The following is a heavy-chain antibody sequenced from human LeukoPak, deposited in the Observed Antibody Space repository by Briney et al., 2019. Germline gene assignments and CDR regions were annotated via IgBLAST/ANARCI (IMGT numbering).Heavy chain of an antibody. CDR2: IYPNDSDT. Sequence: GESLKISCKGSGYRFNAYWIAWVRQMPGKGLEWMGIIYPNDSDTRYSPSFQGQVTISADKSVRTAYLQWSSLKASDTAMYYCARPNITSYYDSRGYDAFDVWGQGTMVTVSS. CDR3: ARPNITSYYDSRGYDAFDV. D-gene: IGHD3-22*01. V-gene: IGHV5-51*01. CDR1: GYRFNAYW. J-gene: IGHJ3*01.